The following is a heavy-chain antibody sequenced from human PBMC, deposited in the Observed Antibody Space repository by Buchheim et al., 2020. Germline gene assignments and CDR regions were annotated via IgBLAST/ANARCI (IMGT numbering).Heavy chain of an antibody. J-gene: IGHJ4*02. V-gene: IGHV1-2*06. CDR2: INPKSGGT. CDR1: GYTFTGYY. CDR3: ARLYYDSSGSYDY. D-gene: IGHD3-22*01. Sequence: QVQLVQSGAEVKKPGASVKVSCKASGYTFTGYYMHWVRQAPGQGLEWMGRINPKSGGTNYAHKFQGRVTMTRGPSLRPALMELSRLRSDDTAVYYCARLYYDSSGSYDYWGQGTL.